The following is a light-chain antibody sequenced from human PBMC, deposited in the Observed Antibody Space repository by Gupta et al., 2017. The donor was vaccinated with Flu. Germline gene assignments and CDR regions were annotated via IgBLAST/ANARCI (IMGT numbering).Light chain of an antibody. CDR2: SNN. CDR1: SSNIGSNT. CDR3: AAWDDSLNGREV. V-gene: IGLV1-44*01. Sequence: QSVLTQPPSASGTPGQRVTISCSGSSSNIGSNTVNGYQQLPGTAPKLLIYSNNQRPSGVPDRFSGSKSGTSASLAISGLQSEDEADYYCAAWDDSLNGREVFGTGTKVTVL. J-gene: IGLJ1*01.